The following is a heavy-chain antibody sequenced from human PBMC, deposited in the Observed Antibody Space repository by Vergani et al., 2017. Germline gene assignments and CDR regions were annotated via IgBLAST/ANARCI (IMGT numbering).Heavy chain of an antibody. J-gene: IGHJ3*02. D-gene: IGHD2-21*02. CDR2: IHYSGST. V-gene: IGHV4-59*01. CDR3: ARNPYCGGDCYSDAFDI. Sequence: QLQLQESGPRLVKPSETLSLTCTVSGGSISSYYWSWIRQPPGKGLEWIGYIHYSGSTNYNPSLKSRVTISVDTSKNQFSLKLSSVTAADTAVYYCARNPYCGGDCYSDAFDIWGQGTMVTVSS. CDR1: GGSISSYY.